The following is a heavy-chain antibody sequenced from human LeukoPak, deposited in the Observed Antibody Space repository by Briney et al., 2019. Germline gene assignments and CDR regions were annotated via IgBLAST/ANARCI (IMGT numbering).Heavy chain of an antibody. V-gene: IGHV3-7*01. J-gene: IGHJ4*02. Sequence: QPGGSLRLSCAASGFTFTSYWMSWVRQAPGKGLEWVANMKQDGSEKYYVDSVKGRFTISRDNAKKSMYLQMNSLRAEDTAVYYCARELVTSGGYTPHFDYWGQGTLVTVSS. CDR2: MKQDGSEK. D-gene: IGHD2-15*01. CDR3: ARELVTSGGYTPHFDY. CDR1: GFTFTSYW.